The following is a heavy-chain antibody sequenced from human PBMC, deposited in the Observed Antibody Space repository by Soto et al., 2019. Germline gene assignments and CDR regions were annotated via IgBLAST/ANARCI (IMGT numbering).Heavy chain of an antibody. CDR2: ISDSGGST. V-gene: IGHV3-23*01. CDR3: AKDRPSWIQLGDVDD. D-gene: IGHD5-18*01. J-gene: IGHJ4*02. CDR1: GCTFSYFA. Sequence: VGALRPSCAAPGCTFSYFAVSAVRQPPEKGLEWVSAISDSGGSTYYADSVKGRFTISRDNSKTTLYLQMNSLRAEDTAVYYCAKDRPSWIQLGDVDDWGQGTLVTVSS.